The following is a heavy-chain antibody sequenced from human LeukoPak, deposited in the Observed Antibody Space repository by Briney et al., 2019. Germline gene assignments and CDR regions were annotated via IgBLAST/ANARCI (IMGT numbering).Heavy chain of an antibody. CDR2: IHYSGTT. CDR3: ARDHCTNGVCYDDRGHFDY. J-gene: IGHJ4*02. CDR1: GGSISSHY. D-gene: IGHD2-8*01. V-gene: IGHV4-59*11. Sequence: PSETLSLTCTVSGGSISSHYRSWIRQPPGKGLEWIGSIHYSGTTYYNPSLKSRVTISVDTSKNQFSLKLSSVTAAETAVYYCARDHCTNGVCYDDRGHFDYWGQGTLVSVSS.